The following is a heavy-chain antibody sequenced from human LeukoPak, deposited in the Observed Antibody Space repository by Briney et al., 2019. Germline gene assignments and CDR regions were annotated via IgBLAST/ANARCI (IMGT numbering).Heavy chain of an antibody. V-gene: IGHV4-31*03. CDR3: SRGLDSRTLCY. Sequence: PSETLSLTCTVSGASFNSDDQYWNWIRQSPGKGLEWIGSIHPSGMLYNNPSLESRVTMSRDTSKNQFSLNLNSVTAADTAVYFRSRGLDSRTLCYCGQGVLVTVSS. D-gene: IGHD3-22*01. CDR2: IHPSGML. J-gene: IGHJ4*02. CDR1: GASFNSDDQY.